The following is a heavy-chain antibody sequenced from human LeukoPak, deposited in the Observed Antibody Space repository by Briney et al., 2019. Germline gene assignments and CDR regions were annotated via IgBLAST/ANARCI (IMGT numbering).Heavy chain of an antibody. Sequence: SETLSLTCAVYGGSFSGYYCGWIRQPPGKGLEWIGSIYYSGSTYYNPSLKSRVTISVDTSKNQFSLKLSSVTAADTAVYYCARETRNYYDSTAYYSFDYWGQGTLVTVSS. CDR3: ARETRNYYDSTAYYSFDY. D-gene: IGHD3-22*01. CDR1: GGSFSGYY. J-gene: IGHJ4*02. V-gene: IGHV4-34*01. CDR2: IYYSGST.